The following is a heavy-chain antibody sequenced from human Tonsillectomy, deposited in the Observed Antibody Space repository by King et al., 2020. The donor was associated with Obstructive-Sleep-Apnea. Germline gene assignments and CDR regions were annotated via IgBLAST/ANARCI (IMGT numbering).Heavy chain of an antibody. CDR1: GGSFSGYY. V-gene: IGHV4-34*01. Sequence: VQLQQWGAGLLKPSETLSVTCAVYGGSFSGYYWSWIRQPPGRGLEWIGEINHSGGTNYNPSLKSRVTMSLDTSKNQFSVKLSPVTAADTAVYYCARGLYSGSGTYYPPDSWGQGTLVTVSS. J-gene: IGHJ4*02. CDR2: INHSGGT. CDR3: ARGLYSGSGTYYPPDS. D-gene: IGHD3-10*01.